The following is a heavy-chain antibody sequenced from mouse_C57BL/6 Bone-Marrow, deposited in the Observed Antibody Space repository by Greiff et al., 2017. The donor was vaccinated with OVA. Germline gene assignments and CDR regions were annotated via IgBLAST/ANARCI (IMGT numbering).Heavy chain of an antibody. CDR2: IDPSDSYT. D-gene: IGHD1-1*01. CDR3: ARGIITTVVFDY. V-gene: IGHV1-50*01. CDR1: GYTFTSYW. Sequence: QVQLQQSGAELVKPGASVKLSCKASGYTFTSYWMQWVKQRPGQGLEWIGEIDPSDSYTNYNQKFKGKATLTVDTSSSTAYMQLSSLTSEDSAVYYCARGIITTVVFDYWGQGTTLTVSS. J-gene: IGHJ2*01.